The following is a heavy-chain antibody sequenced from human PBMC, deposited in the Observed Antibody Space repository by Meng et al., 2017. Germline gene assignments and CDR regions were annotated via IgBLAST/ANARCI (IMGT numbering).Heavy chain of an antibody. V-gene: IGHV6-1*01. CDR3: ARGSYAFDS. Sequence: QLQLPQQGPGRLKASQTLSLVCSISGDSVSSNSAAWNWIRQSPSRGLEWLGRAYYRSKWYHDYAESVKSRISIDPDTSKNQFSLQLRSVTPEDSAVYYCARGSYAFDSWGQRTLVTVSS. D-gene: IGHD4-17*01. CDR1: GDSVSSNSAA. CDR2: AYYRSKWYH. J-gene: IGHJ4*02.